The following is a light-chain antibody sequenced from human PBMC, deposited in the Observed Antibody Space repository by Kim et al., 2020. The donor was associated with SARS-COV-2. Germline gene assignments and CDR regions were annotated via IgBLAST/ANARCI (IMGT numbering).Light chain of an antibody. CDR1: SSDVGGYNY. J-gene: IGLJ1*01. CDR2: DVS. Sequence: GQSITISCTGTSSDVGGYNYVSWYQQHPGKAPKLMIYDVSKRPSGVSNRFSGSKSGNTASLTISGLQAEDEADYYCSSYTSSSHVFGTGTKV. CDR3: SSYTSSSHV. V-gene: IGLV2-14*04.